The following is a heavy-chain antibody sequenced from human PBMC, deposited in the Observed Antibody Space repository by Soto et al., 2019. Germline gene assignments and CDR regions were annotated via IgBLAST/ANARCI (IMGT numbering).Heavy chain of an antibody. V-gene: IGHV3-30*18. CDR2: ISYDGSNK. J-gene: IGHJ4*02. D-gene: IGHD2-2*01. Sequence: QVQLVESGGGVVQPGRSLRLSCAASGFTFSNYGMNWVRQAPGKGLEWVAVISYDGSNKYYPDSVKDRFTISRDNSKNTLYLHMNSLKAEDSAVYYCAKDMQETFNWGEGTLVTVSS. CDR3: AKDMQETFN. CDR1: GFTFSNYG.